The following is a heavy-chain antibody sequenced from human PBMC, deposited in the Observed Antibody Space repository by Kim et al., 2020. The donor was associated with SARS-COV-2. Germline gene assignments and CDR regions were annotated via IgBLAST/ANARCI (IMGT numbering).Heavy chain of an antibody. CDR1: GFTFSSYS. V-gene: IGHV3-48*02. CDR3: ARAGYSSGWYGYFDL. J-gene: IGHJ2*01. D-gene: IGHD6-19*01. Sequence: GGSLRLSCAASGFTFSSYSMNWVRQAPGKGLEWVSYISSSSSTIYYADSVKGRFTISRDNAKNSLYLQMNSLRDEDTAVYYCARAGYSSGWYGYFDLWGRGTLVTVSS. CDR2: ISSSSSTI.